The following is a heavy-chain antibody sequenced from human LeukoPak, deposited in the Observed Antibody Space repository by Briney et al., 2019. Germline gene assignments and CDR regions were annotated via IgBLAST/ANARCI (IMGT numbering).Heavy chain of an antibody. CDR1: GFTFSSYA. V-gene: IGHV3-23*01. CDR2: MVGSGDT. D-gene: IGHD5-24*01. CDR3: AKDLHYNDGRWEFDP. J-gene: IGHJ5*02. Sequence: GGSLRLSCAASGFTFSSYAMTWVRQAPGKGLEWVSGMVGSGDTYYTDSVKGRFTISRDSSKNTVYLQMNSLRVEDTAIYYCAKDLHYNDGRWEFDPWGQGTLVTVSS.